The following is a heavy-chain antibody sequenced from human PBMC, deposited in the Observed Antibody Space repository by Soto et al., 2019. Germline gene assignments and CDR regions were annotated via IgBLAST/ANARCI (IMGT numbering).Heavy chain of an antibody. Sequence: GGSLRLSCAASGFTFSSYGMHWVRQAPGKGLEWVAVIWYDGSNKYYADSVKGRFTISRDNSKNTLYLQMNSLRAEDTAVYYCARGERFLEWKGAFDIWGQGTMVTVSS. V-gene: IGHV3-33*01. J-gene: IGHJ3*02. CDR2: IWYDGSNK. CDR1: GFTFSSYG. CDR3: ARGERFLEWKGAFDI. D-gene: IGHD3-3*01.